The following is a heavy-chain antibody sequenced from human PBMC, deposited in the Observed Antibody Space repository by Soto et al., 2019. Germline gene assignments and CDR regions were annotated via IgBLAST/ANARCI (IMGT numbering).Heavy chain of an antibody. CDR2: ISGYKGDR. CDR1: GDTFISSG. CDR3: ARSEYCTGGNCYSAFDT. J-gene: IGHJ3*02. D-gene: IGHD2-15*01. Sequence: VQSGAEVKKPGASVKVSCKASGDTFISSGISWVRQAPGQGLEWMGWISGYKGDRNYAQKFQGRVTLTTDTSTSTSYIELRSLTPGDTAIYYCARSEYCTGGNCYSAFDTWGQGTLVTVSS. V-gene: IGHV1-18*01.